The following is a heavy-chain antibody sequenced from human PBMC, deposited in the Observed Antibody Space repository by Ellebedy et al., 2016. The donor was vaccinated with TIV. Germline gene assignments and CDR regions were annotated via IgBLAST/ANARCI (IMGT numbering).Heavy chain of an antibody. CDR3: ARDPMTYPYYYYGLDV. J-gene: IGHJ6*02. V-gene: IGHV3-7*03. Sequence: PGGSLRLSCAASGFTFSNYWMSWVRQAPGKGLEWVANINQDGSEKNYVDSVKGRFTISRDIAKNSLYVQMQMNSLRAEDTAVYYCARDPMTYPYYYYGLDVWGQGTTVSVSS. CDR1: GFTFSNYW. CDR2: INQDGSEK.